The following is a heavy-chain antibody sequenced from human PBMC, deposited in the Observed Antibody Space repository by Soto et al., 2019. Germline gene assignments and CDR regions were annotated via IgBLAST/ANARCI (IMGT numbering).Heavy chain of an antibody. V-gene: IGHV3-33*01. Sequence: GGSLRLSCAASGFTFSSYGMHWVRQAPGKGLEWVAVIWYDGSNKYYADSVKGRFTISRDNSKNTLYLQMNSLRAEDTAVYYCARGSIPDPYYYYGMDVWGQGTTVTVSS. J-gene: IGHJ6*02. CDR1: GFTFSSYG. D-gene: IGHD2-2*02. CDR2: IWYDGSNK. CDR3: ARGSIPDPYYYYGMDV.